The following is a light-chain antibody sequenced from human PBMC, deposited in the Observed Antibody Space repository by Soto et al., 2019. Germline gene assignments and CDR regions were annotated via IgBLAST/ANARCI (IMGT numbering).Light chain of an antibody. Sequence: QSVLTQPPADSGAPGQRVTISCTRSASNIGAGYDVHWYQQLPGAAPKLLIYGNNNRPSGVPDRFSGSKSGTSASLAITGLQAEDEADYYCQSYDNNLRIFGGGTKLTVL. CDR3: QSYDNNLRI. J-gene: IGLJ2*01. CDR1: ASNIGAGYD. CDR2: GNN. V-gene: IGLV1-40*01.